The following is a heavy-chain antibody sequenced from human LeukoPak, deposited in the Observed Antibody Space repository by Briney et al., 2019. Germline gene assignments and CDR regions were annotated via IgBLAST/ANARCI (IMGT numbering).Heavy chain of an antibody. V-gene: IGHV3-15*01. J-gene: IGHJ3*02. CDR1: GFTFSNAW. CDR2: IKSKTDGGTT. D-gene: IGHD3-22*01. Sequence: GGSLRLSCAASGFTFSNAWMSWVRQAPGKGLGWVGRIKSKTDGGTTDYAAPVKGRFTISRDDSKNTLYLQMNSLKTEDTAVYYCTTGYYYDSSGYYLSAFDIWGQGTMVTVSS. CDR3: TTGYYYDSSGYYLSAFDI.